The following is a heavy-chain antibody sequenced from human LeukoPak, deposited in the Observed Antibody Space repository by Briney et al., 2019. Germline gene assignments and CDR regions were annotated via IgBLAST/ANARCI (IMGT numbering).Heavy chain of an antibody. CDR3: AKDVIHYGSGRPYYMDV. D-gene: IGHD3-10*01. CDR2: INHSGST. CDR1: GGSFSGYY. J-gene: IGHJ6*03. Sequence: SETLSLTCAVYGGSFSGYYWSWIRQPPGKGLEWIGEINHSGSTNYNPSLKSRVTISVDTSKNQFSLKLSSVTAADTAVYYCAKDVIHYGSGRPYYMDVWGKGTTVTISS. V-gene: IGHV4-34*01.